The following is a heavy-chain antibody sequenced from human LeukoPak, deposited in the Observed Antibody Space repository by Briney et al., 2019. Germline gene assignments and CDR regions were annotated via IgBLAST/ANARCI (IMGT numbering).Heavy chain of an antibody. CDR1: GFTLSGYG. J-gene: IGHJ4*01. V-gene: IGHV3-21*01. CDR3: SRVRTYNYDSSGYFDY. D-gene: IGHD3-22*01. Sequence: GGSLRLSCAASGFTLSGYGMNWVRQAPGKGLEWVSGISSSSSYIDYADSVKGRFTISRDNAKNSLYLQMNSLRAEDTAVYYCSRVRTYNYDSSGYFDYWGQGTLVTVSS. CDR2: ISSSSSYI.